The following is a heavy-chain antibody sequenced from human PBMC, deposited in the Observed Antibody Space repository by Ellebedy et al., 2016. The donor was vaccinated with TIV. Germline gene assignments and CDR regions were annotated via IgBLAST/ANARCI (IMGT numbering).Heavy chain of an antibody. J-gene: IGHJ4*02. CDR2: INVDGTTI. Sequence: PGGSLRLSCVASGFSFTTYWMHWVRQAPGKGLLWFSRINVDGTTINYADSVKGRFTISRDNAKNTVYLQMNSLRAEDSAVYHCTRDVVGANSDFWGQGALVTVST. D-gene: IGHD1-26*01. CDR1: GFSFTTYW. CDR3: TRDVVGANSDF. V-gene: IGHV3-74*01.